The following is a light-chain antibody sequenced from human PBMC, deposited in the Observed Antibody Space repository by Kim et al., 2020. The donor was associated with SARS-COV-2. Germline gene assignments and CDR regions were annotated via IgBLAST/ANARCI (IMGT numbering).Light chain of an antibody. Sequence: SASVGDRVTITCRASQDISNWLAWYQQKPEKAPKLLFSAASSLQGGVAAMFSGIGSGTDFTLTISSLQPEDFATYYCQQANSPFTFGPGTKVDIK. V-gene: IGKV1D-12*01. CDR2: AAS. CDR3: QQANSPFT. J-gene: IGKJ3*01. CDR1: QDISNW.